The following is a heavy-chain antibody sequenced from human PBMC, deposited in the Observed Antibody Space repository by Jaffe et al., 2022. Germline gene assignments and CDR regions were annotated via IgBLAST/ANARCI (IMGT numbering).Heavy chain of an antibody. Sequence: EVQLVESGGVVVQPGGSLRLSCAASGFTFDDYAMHWVRQAPGKGLEWVSLISWDGGSTYYADSVKGRFTISRDNSKNSLYLQMNSLRAEDTALYYCAKDSGSYHYYFDYWGQGTLVTVSS. J-gene: IGHJ4*02. D-gene: IGHD1-26*01. CDR2: ISWDGGST. V-gene: IGHV3-43D*04. CDR1: GFTFDDYA. CDR3: AKDSGSYHYYFDY.